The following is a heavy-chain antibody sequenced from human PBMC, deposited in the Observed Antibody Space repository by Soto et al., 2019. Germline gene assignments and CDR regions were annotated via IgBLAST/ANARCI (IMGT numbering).Heavy chain of an antibody. CDR2: ISYDGSNK. Sequence: RLSCAASGFTFSSYAMHWVRQAPGKGLEWVAVISYDGSNKYYADSVKGRFTISRDNSKNTLYLQMNSLRAEDTAVYYCARVGPGCSGGSCHETYYGMDVWGQGTTVTVSS. V-gene: IGHV3-30-3*01. CDR1: GFTFSSYA. J-gene: IGHJ6*02. D-gene: IGHD2-15*01. CDR3: ARVGPGCSGGSCHETYYGMDV.